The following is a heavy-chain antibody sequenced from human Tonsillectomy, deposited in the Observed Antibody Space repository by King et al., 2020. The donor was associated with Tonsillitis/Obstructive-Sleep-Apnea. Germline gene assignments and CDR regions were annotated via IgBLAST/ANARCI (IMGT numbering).Heavy chain of an antibody. CDR1: GFTFEDYA. V-gene: IGHV3-9*01. CDR2: ISWNSGNI. D-gene: IGHD1-26*01. J-gene: IGHJ3*02. Sequence: VQLVESGGGLIQPGRSLRLSCAASGFTFEDYAMHWVRQAPGKGLEWVSSISWNSGNIGYADSVKGRFTISRDNAKNSLYLQMNSLRAEDTALYYCAKDLVWELQGVYAFDIWGQGTMVTVSS. CDR3: AKDLVWELQGVYAFDI.